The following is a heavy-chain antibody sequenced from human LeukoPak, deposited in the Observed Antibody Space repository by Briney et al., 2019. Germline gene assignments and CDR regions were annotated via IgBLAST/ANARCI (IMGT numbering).Heavy chain of an antibody. Sequence: ASVKGSYKASGYTFTSYGISWVRQAPGQGLEWMGWISAYNGNTNYAQKLQGRVTMTTDTSTSTAYMELRSLRSDDTAVYYCARDLEEYCSSTSCYAGPDAFDIWGQGTMVTVSS. CDR2: ISAYNGNT. CDR3: ARDLEEYCSSTSCYAGPDAFDI. CDR1: GYTFTSYG. J-gene: IGHJ3*02. D-gene: IGHD2-2*01. V-gene: IGHV1-18*04.